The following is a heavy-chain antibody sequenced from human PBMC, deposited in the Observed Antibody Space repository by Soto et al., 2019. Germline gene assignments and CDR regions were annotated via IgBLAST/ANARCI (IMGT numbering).Heavy chain of an antibody. Sequence: QVQLQESGPGLVKPSETLSLTCTVSGGSISSYYWSWIRQPPGKGLEWIGYIYYSWSTNYNPSLKSRVTISVDTSKNQFSLKLSSVTAADTAVYYCARMDSSGFVPDYWGQGTLVTVSS. V-gene: IGHV4-59*08. D-gene: IGHD3-22*01. CDR2: IYYSWST. J-gene: IGHJ4*02. CDR3: ARMDSSGFVPDY. CDR1: GGSISSYY.